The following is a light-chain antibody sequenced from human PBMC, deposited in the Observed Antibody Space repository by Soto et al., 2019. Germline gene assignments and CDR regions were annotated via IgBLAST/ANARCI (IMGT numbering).Light chain of an antibody. V-gene: IGKV3-20*01. CDR2: GAT. CDR1: QSVYSNQ. Sequence: EIVMTQSPGTLSLSPGERATLSCSASQSVYSNQVAWYQQKPGQAPRLLIYGATRRATGIPDRFSGSGSGTDFPLTISRLEPEDFAVYYCQHYVSSPRTFGQGTKVEIK. CDR3: QHYVSSPRT. J-gene: IGKJ1*01.